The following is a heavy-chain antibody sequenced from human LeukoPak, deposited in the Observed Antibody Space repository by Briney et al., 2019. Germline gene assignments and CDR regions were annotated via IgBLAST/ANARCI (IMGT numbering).Heavy chain of an antibody. Sequence: PSETLSLTCTVSGGSISSYYWSWIRQPPGKGLEWIGYIYYSGSTNYNPSLQSRVTISVDTSKNQSSLKLSSVTAADTAVYYCARRAVAGSFDYWGQGTLVTVSS. V-gene: IGHV4-59*08. CDR3: ARRAVAGSFDY. J-gene: IGHJ4*02. D-gene: IGHD6-19*01. CDR2: IYYSGST. CDR1: GGSISSYY.